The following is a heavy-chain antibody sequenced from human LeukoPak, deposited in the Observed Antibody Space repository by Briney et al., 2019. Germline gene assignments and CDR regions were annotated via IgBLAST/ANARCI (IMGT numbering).Heavy chain of an antibody. CDR1: GFTFSSYA. CDR2: ISYDGSNK. Sequence: GGSLRPSCAASGFTFSSYAMHWVRQAPGKGLEWVAVISYDGSNKYYADSVKGRFTISRDNSKNTLYLQMNSLRAEDTAVYYCARGGTGYSYGLLSAWGQGTLVTVSS. CDR3: ARGGTGYSYGLLSA. V-gene: IGHV3-30-3*01. D-gene: IGHD5-18*01. J-gene: IGHJ5*02.